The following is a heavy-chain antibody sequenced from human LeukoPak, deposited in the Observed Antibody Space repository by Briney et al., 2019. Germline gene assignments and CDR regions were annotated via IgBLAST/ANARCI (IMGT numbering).Heavy chain of an antibody. CDR2: IYPGDSDT. Sequence: GESLKISCKGSGYSFTSYWIGWVRQMPGKSLEWMGIIYPGDSDTRYSPSFQGQVTISADKSISTAYLQWSSLKASDTAMYYCARGVAVAGTTQLPFDYWGQGTLVTVSS. D-gene: IGHD6-19*01. CDR1: GYSFTSYW. J-gene: IGHJ4*02. CDR3: ARGVAVAGTTQLPFDY. V-gene: IGHV5-51*01.